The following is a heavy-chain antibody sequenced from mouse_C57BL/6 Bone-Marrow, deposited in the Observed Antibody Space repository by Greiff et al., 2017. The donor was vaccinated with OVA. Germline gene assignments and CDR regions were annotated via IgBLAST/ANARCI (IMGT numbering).Heavy chain of an antibody. V-gene: IGHV1-50*01. CDR2: IDPSDSYT. Sequence: QVQLQQPGAELVKPGASVKLSCKASGYTFTSYWMQWVKQRPGQGLEWIGEIDPSDSYTNYNQKLKGKATLTVDTSSSTAYMQLSSLTSEDSAVYYCARVPYGNSYYAMDYWGQGTSVTVSS. J-gene: IGHJ4*01. CDR1: GYTFTSYW. D-gene: IGHD2-1*01. CDR3: ARVPYGNSYYAMDY.